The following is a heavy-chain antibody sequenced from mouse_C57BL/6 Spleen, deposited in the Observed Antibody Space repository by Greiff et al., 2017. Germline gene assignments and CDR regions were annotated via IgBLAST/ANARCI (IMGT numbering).Heavy chain of an antibody. CDR1: GFTFSDYY. Sequence: EVKLVESEGGLVQPGSSMKLSCTASGFTFSDYYMAWVRQVPEKGLEWVANITYDGSSTYYLDSLKSRFIISRDNAKNMLYLQMSSLKSEDTATYYCARDAGRGDFDYWGQGTTLTVSS. CDR3: ARDAGRGDFDY. J-gene: IGHJ2*01. CDR2: ITYDGSST. V-gene: IGHV5-16*01. D-gene: IGHD3-3*01.